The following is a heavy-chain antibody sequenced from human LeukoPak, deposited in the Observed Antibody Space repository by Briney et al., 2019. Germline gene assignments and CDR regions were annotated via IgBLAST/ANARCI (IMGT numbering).Heavy chain of an antibody. Sequence: ASVTVSCKASGYTFSTYAMHWVRQAPGQRLEWMGWITAGNGNTKYSQKFQGSVTITRDTSASTAYMELSSLRSEDTAVYYCARYYYGSGSYSYYFDYWGQGTLVTVSS. J-gene: IGHJ4*02. D-gene: IGHD3-10*01. V-gene: IGHV1-3*01. CDR2: ITAGNGNT. CDR1: GYTFSTYA. CDR3: ARYYYGSGSYSYYFDY.